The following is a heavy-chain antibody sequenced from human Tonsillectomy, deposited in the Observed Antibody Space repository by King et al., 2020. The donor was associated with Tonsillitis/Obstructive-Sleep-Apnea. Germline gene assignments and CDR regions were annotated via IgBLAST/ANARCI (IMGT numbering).Heavy chain of an antibody. CDR2: INHSGST. D-gene: IGHD1-1*01. Sequence: VQLQQWGAGLLKPSETLSLTCAVYGGSFSGYYWSWIRQPPGKGLEWIGEINHSGSTNYNPSLKSRVTISLDTSKNQFSLKLSSVTAADTAVYYCAREGLVLVPTVMGGGFDYWGQGTLVTVSS. CDR1: GGSFSGYY. J-gene: IGHJ4*02. CDR3: AREGLVLVPTVMGGGFDY. V-gene: IGHV4-34*01.